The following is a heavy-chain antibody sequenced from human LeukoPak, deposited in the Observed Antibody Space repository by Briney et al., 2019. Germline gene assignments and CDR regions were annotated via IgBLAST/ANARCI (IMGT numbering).Heavy chain of an antibody. CDR2: ISPSTGKT. CDR1: GYTFTSNA. CDR3: ARDLVSWRHNIEDWFDP. D-gene: IGHD2/OR15-2a*01. V-gene: IGHV1-18*01. J-gene: IGHJ5*02. Sequence: ASVKVSCKASGYTFTSNAFSWVRQAPGQGLEWMGWISPSTGKTEYADNLQGRVTMTTDTSTNTAYMELRSLRYDDTAVYYCARDLVSWRHNIEDWFDPWGQGTLVTVSS.